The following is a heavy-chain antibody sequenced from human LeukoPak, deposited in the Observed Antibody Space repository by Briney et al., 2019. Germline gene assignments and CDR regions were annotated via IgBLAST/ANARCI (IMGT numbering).Heavy chain of an antibody. CDR2: IYYSGST. V-gene: IGHV4-39*01. D-gene: IGHD6-13*01. CDR1: GGSISSSSYY. J-gene: IGHJ4*02. Sequence: PSETLSLTCTVSGGSISSSSYYWGWIRQPPGKGLEWIGSIYYSGSTYYNPSLKSRVTISVDTSKNQFSLKLSSVTAADTAVYYCARQKQQLVPSYFDYWGQGTLVTVSS. CDR3: ARQKQQLVPSYFDY.